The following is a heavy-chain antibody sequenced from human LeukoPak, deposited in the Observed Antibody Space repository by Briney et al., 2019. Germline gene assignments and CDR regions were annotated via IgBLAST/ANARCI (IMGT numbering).Heavy chain of an antibody. CDR3: ARGCRRIPIFGVVILPSYYFDY. J-gene: IGHJ4*02. D-gene: IGHD3-3*01. V-gene: IGHV4-34*01. Sequence: SETLSLTCAVYGGSFSGYYWSWIRQPPGKGLEWIGEINHSGSTNYNPSLKSRVTISVDTSKNQFSLKLSSVTAADTAVYYRARGCRRIPIFGVVILPSYYFDYWGQGTLVTVSS. CDR1: GGSFSGYY. CDR2: INHSGST.